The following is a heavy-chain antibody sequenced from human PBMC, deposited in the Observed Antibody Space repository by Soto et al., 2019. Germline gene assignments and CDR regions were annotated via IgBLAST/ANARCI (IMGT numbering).Heavy chain of an antibody. CDR2: ISYNGNT. V-gene: IGHV4-59*11. J-gene: IGHJ4*02. CDR1: VGSIGNHY. CDR3: TRANWYAEY. Sequence: QVQLQESGPGLVKPSETLSLTCTVSVGSIGNHYWSWSRQPPGKGLEWIGYISYNGNTNYNPSLKSRVTLSVDTSKNQISRKLSSVTAADTAVYYCTRANWYAEYWGQGTLVTVSS. D-gene: IGHD7-27*01.